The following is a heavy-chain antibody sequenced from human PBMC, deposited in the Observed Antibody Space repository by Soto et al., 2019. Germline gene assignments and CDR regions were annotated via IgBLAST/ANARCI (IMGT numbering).Heavy chain of an antibody. CDR3: AREGGDNWLDP. V-gene: IGHV4-30-4*01. J-gene: IGHJ5*02. Sequence: SETLSLTCTVSGGSISSGDYYWSWIRQPPGKGLEWIGYIYYSGSTFYNPSLKSRVTISLDTSKIQFSLKLSSVTAADTAVYYCAREGGDNWLDPWGQGTRVPV. D-gene: IGHD3-16*01. CDR2: IYYSGST. CDR1: GGSISSGDYY.